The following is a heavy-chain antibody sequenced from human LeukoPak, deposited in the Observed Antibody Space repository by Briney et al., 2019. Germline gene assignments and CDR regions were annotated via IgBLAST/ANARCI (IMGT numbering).Heavy chain of an antibody. J-gene: IGHJ4*02. CDR1: GGTFSSYA. Sequence: ASVKVSCKASGGTFSSYAISWVRQAPGQGLEWMGGIIPIFGTANYAQKFQGRVTITTDESTSTAYMELSSLRSEDTAVCYCALAGIAAAGRSTDYCGQGTLVAVSS. V-gene: IGHV1-69*05. CDR3: ALAGIAAAGRSTDY. D-gene: IGHD6-13*01. CDR2: IIPIFGTA.